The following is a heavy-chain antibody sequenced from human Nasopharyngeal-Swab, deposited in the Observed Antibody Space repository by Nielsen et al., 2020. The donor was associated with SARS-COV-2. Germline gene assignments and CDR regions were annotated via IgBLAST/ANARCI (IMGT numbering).Heavy chain of an antibody. CDR2: IYYTGSA. CDR1: GDSISPNY. Sequence: ESLKISCTVSGDSISPNYWSWIRQSPGKRLEWIGDIYYTGSADYSPSLRTRVTISVDRSKNRFSLELTSVTTADTAVYYCSRWVPFRRGTGRPSFYYFGRDVWGQGTTVTVAS. CDR3: SRWVPFRRGTGRPSFYYFGRDV. D-gene: IGHD3/OR15-3a*01. J-gene: IGHJ6*02. V-gene: IGHV4-59*01.